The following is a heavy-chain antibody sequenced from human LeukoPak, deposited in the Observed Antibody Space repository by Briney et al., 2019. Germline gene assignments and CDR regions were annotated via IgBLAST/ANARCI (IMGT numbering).Heavy chain of an antibody. J-gene: IGHJ4*02. CDR3: AADCRCNSPRCYPYNFDY. V-gene: IGHV1-58*01. CDR1: GFTFSSSA. D-gene: IGHD2/OR15-2a*01. CDR2: SVVGSGNT. Sequence: VASVKVSCKASGFTFSSSAVQWVRQARGKRLEWIGWSVVGSGNTNYAQKFQERVTITRDISTSTAYMELSSLRSEDTAVYYCAADCRCNSPRCYPYNFDYWGQGTLVTVSS.